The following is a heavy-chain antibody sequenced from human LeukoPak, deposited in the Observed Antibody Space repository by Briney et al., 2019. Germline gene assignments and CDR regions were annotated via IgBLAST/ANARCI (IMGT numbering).Heavy chain of an antibody. D-gene: IGHD2-2*01. Sequence: SVKVSCKASGYTFTSYGISWVRQAPGQGLEWMGGIIPIFGTANYAQKFQGRVTITADESTSTAYMELSSLRSEDTAVYYCASLYCSSTSCHPTWEHFQHWGQGTLVTVSS. CDR3: ASLYCSSTSCHPTWEHFQH. CDR2: IIPIFGTA. J-gene: IGHJ1*01. CDR1: GYTFTSYG. V-gene: IGHV1-69*13.